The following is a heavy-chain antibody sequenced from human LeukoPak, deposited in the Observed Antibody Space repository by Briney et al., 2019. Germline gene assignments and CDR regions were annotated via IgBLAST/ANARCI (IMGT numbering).Heavy chain of an antibody. V-gene: IGHV3-21*04. CDR1: GFTFSSYS. CDR3: VRDFSTVTTAYLHH. CDR2: ISSSSRHI. Sequence: PGGSLRLSCAASGFTFSSYSMNWVRQAPGKGLEWVSSISSSSRHIYYADSVKGRFTIFRDADKNSLFLQMDSLIVEDAAMYSRVRDFSTVTTAYLHHWGQGTLLTVSS. D-gene: IGHD4-17*01. J-gene: IGHJ1*01.